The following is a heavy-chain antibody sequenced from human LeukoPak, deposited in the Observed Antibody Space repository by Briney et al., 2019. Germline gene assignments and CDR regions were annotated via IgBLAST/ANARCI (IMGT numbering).Heavy chain of an antibody. V-gene: IGHV1-69*13. CDR2: IIPIFGTA. D-gene: IGHD6-19*01. CDR3: ARGISGYSSGWGFDP. J-gene: IGHJ5*02. CDR1: GGTFSSYA. Sequence: ASVKVSCKASGGTFSSYAISWVRQAPGQGLEWMGGIIPIFGTANYARKFQGRVTITADESTSTAYMELSSLRSEDTAVYYCARGISGYSSGWGFDPWGQGTLVTVSS.